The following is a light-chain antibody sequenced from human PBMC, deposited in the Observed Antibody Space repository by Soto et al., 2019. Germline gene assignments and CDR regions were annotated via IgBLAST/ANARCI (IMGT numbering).Light chain of an antibody. V-gene: IGLV2-14*01. CDR3: SSYTSSSTFYV. J-gene: IGLJ1*01. CDR2: DVS. Sequence: QSVLTQPASVSGSPGQSITISCTGTSSDVGGYNYVSWYQQHPGKAPKLMIYDVSNRPSGVSNRFSGSKSGNTASLTISGLQAEDEADHYCSSYTSSSTFYVFGTGTKVTVL. CDR1: SSDVGGYNY.